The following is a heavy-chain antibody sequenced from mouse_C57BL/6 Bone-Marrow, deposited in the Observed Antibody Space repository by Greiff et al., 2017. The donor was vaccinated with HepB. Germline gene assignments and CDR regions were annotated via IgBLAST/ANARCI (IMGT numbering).Heavy chain of an antibody. V-gene: IGHV5-6*01. CDR2: ISSGGSYT. D-gene: IGHD2-5*01. Sequence: EVQRVESGGDLVKPGGSLKLSCAASGFTFSSYGMSWVRQTPDKRLEWVATISSGGSYTYYPDSVKGRFTISRDNAKNTLYLQMSSLKSEDTAMYYCARHGVSNSYAMDYWGQGTSVTVAS. CDR1: GFTFSSYG. J-gene: IGHJ4*01. CDR3: ARHGVSNSYAMDY.